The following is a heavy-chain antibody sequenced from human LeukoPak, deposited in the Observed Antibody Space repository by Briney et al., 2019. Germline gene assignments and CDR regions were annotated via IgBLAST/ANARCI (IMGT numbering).Heavy chain of an antibody. CDR1: GASVGSAGYH. CDR3: ARTQSQSGSYRYYFGY. CDR2: IYYISNT. J-gene: IGHJ4*02. V-gene: IGHV4-61*08. Sequence: SETLSLTCTVSGASVGSAGYHWSWIRQPPGGGLEWIGYIYYISNTNYNPSLKSRVTMSVDPSKNQYSLKLNSVTAADTAVYYCARTQSQSGSYRYYFGYWGQGTLVTVSS. D-gene: IGHD1-26*01.